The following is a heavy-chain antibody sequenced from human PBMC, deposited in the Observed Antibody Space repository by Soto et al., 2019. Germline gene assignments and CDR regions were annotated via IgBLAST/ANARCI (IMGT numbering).Heavy chain of an antibody. CDR3: ARMSGTYYVPDY. J-gene: IGHJ4*02. V-gene: IGHV4-31*03. CDR2: IYHSGST. Sequence: QVQLQESGPRLVEASQTLSLTCTVSNASSTSSGYYWSWVRQPPVKRLEWIGYIYHSGSTFYSPSLQSRLTMSVDTSKNQFSLTLRSVTAADTAVYHCARMSGTYYVPDYWGQGTLVTVSS. CDR1: NASSTSSGYY. D-gene: IGHD1-26*01.